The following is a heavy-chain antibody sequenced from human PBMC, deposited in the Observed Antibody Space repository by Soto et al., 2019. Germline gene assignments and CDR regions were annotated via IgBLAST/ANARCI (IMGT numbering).Heavy chain of an antibody. V-gene: IGHV4-61*01. J-gene: IGHJ1*01. CDR2: IYYSGST. CDR3: ARGLEYLHH. Sequence: QVQLQESGPGLVKPSETLSLTCTVSGGSVSSGSYYWSWIRQPPGKGLEWIGYIYYSGSTNYNPSLKSRVTXSVDTSKNQFSLKLSSVTTADTAVYYCARGLEYLHHWGQGTLVTVSS. CDR1: GGSVSSGSYY.